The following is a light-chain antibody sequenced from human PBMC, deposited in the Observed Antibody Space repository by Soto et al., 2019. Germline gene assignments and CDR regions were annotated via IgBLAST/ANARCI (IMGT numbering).Light chain of an antibody. Sequence: QSALTQPVSVSGSPGQSITISCTGTSSDIGGYDSVSWYQQHPGKAPKLLIYEVSTRPSGVSNRFSGSKSGNTASLTISGLQPEDETDYYCSSYTSINTLLFGGGTKLTVL. V-gene: IGLV2-14*01. CDR3: SSYTSINTLL. J-gene: IGLJ2*01. CDR1: SSDIGGYDS. CDR2: EVS.